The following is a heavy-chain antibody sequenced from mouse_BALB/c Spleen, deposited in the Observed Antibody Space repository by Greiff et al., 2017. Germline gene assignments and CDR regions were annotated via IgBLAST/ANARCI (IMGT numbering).Heavy chain of an antibody. Sequence: QVQLQQSGPELVRPGVSVKISCKGSSYTFTDYAMHWVKQSHAKSLEWIGVISTYYGNTNYNQKFKGKATMTVDKSSSTAYMELARLTSEDSAVYYCARSNSSCRYYFDYWGQGTTLTVSS. CDR3: ARSNSSCRYYFDY. J-gene: IGHJ2*01. CDR1: SYTFTDYA. CDR2: ISTYYGNT. D-gene: IGHD3-1*01. V-gene: IGHV1-67*01.